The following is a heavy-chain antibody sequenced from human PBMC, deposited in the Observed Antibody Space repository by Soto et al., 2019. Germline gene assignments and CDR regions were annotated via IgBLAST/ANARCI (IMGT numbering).Heavy chain of an antibody. Sequence: QVTLKESGPVLVKPTETLTLTCTVSGFSLSNARMGVSWIRQPPGKALEWLAHIFSNDEKSYSTSLKSRLTISKDTSKSQVVLTMTNMDPVDTATYYCARLGNYYDSSGYYYVKGGFDYWGQGTLVTVSS. V-gene: IGHV2-26*01. D-gene: IGHD3-22*01. CDR1: GFSLSNARMG. CDR2: IFSNDEK. J-gene: IGHJ4*02. CDR3: ARLGNYYDSSGYYYVKGGFDY.